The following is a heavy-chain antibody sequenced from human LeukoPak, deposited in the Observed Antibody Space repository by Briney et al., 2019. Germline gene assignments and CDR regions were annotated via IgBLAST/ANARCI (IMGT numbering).Heavy chain of an antibody. V-gene: IGHV1-69*01. D-gene: IGHD3-10*01. CDR3: ARAMVRGVIISFSPGGMDV. Sequence: GSSVKVSCKASGGTFSSYAISWVRQAPGQGLEWIGGIIPIFGTANYAQKFQGRVTITADESTSTAYMELSSLRSEDTAVYYCARAMVRGVIISFSPGGMDVWGQGTTVTVSS. J-gene: IGHJ6*02. CDR1: GGTFSSYA. CDR2: IIPIFGTA.